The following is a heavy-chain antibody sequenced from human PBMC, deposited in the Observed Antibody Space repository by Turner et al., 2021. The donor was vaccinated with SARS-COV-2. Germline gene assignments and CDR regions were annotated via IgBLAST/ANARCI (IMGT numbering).Heavy chain of an antibody. J-gene: IGHJ3*02. Sequence: QVQLVQSGAEVKKPGSSVKVSCKASGGTFSSNAINWVRQAPGQGLGWMGGIIPILGITNYAQKFQGRVTITADKSTSTAYMELSSLRSEDTAVYYCAREIPIQRGAFDIWGQGTMVTVSS. CDR3: AREIPIQRGAFDI. CDR2: IIPILGIT. D-gene: IGHD2-2*02. CDR1: GGTFSSNA. V-gene: IGHV1-69*10.